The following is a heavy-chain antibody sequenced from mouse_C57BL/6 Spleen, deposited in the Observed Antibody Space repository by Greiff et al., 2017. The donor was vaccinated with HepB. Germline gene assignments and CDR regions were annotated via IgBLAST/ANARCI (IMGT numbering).Heavy chain of an antibody. CDR3: ARFYGSSRGGYFDY. CDR1: GFTFTDYY. V-gene: IGHV7-3*01. Sequence: DVKLVESGGGLVQPGGSLSLSCAASGFTFTDYYMSWVRQPPGKALEWLGFIRNKANGYTTEYSASVKGRFTISRDNSQSILYLQMNALRAEDSATYYCARFYGSSRGGYFDYWGQGTTLTVSS. CDR2: IRNKANGYTT. J-gene: IGHJ2*01. D-gene: IGHD1-1*01.